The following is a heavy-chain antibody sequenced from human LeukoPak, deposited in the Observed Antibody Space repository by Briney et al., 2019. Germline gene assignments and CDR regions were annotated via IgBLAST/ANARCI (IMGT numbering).Heavy chain of an antibody. Sequence: GGSLRLSCAASGFTFSSYWMNWARQAPRKGLEWVSVIYSGGSTYYADSVKGRFTISRDNSKNTLYLQMNSLRVEDTAVYYCARDGFSSSWGLAYWGQGTLVTVSS. D-gene: IGHD6-13*01. CDR3: ARDGFSSSWGLAY. CDR2: IYSGGST. CDR1: GFTFSSYW. V-gene: IGHV3-53*01. J-gene: IGHJ4*02.